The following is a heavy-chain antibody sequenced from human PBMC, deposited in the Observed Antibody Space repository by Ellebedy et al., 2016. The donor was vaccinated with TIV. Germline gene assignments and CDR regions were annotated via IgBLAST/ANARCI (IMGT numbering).Heavy chain of an antibody. CDR1: GYTFTSYG. CDR3: ARDRRRIVRFLEWFGDRYYGMDV. Sequence: AASVTVSCKASGYTFTSYGLSWVRQAPGQGLEWMGWISAYNGNTNYAQKLQGRVTMTTDTSTSTAYMELRSLRSDDTAVYYCARDRRRIVRFLEWFGDRYYGMDVWGQGTTVTVSS. V-gene: IGHV1-18*01. CDR2: ISAYNGNT. J-gene: IGHJ6*02. D-gene: IGHD3-3*01.